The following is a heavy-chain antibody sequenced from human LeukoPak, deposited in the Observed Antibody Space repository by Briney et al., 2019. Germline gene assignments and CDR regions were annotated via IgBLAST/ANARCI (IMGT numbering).Heavy chain of an antibody. CDR2: ISYSGST. V-gene: IGHV4-59*08. Sequence: PSETLSLTCTVSDDSITTYYWSWIRQSPGRRLEWIGYISYSGSTTYNPSLKSRVTISVDTSENQFSLRLGSVTAADTAVYYCARSGRLGSRNYEYYIDVWGKGTTVTVSS. J-gene: IGHJ6*03. CDR3: ARSGRLGSRNYEYYIDV. CDR1: DDSITTYY. D-gene: IGHD3-22*01.